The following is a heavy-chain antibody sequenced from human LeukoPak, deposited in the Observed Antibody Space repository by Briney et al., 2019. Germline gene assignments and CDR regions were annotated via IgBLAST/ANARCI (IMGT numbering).Heavy chain of an antibody. D-gene: IGHD2-15*01. CDR3: ARDRGYCSGGSCYRWFDP. Sequence: KPSETLSLTCSVSGGSISSHYYNWFRRPAGKGLEWIGRVYASGTNHNPSLKSRVTFSLDTSKNQFSLKLSSVTAADTAVYYCARDRGYCSGGSCYRWFDPWGQGTLVTVSS. V-gene: IGHV4-4*07. CDR1: GGSISSHY. J-gene: IGHJ5*02. CDR2: VYASGT.